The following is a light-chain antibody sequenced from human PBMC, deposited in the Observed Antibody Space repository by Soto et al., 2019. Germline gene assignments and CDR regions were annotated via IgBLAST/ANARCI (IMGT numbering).Light chain of an antibody. V-gene: IGKV3-15*01. CDR3: QQYNNWPGT. Sequence: EIVLTQSPGTLSVSPGERATLSCRASQSVSSKLAWYQQKPGQAPRLLFYGASTGATGIPARFSGSGSETEFTLSSSSLQSEDCAVYYCQQYNNWPGTFGQGTKVEIK. CDR2: GAS. J-gene: IGKJ1*01. CDR1: QSVSSK.